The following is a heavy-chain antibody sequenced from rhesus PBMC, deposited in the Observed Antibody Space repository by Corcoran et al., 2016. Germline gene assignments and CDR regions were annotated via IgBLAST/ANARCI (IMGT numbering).Heavy chain of an antibody. CDR1: GGSISSSY. J-gene: IGHJ4*01. V-gene: IGHV4S7*01. D-gene: IGHD6-37*01. CDR3: ARGGGWSKVFDY. Sequence: QLQLQESGPGLVKPSETLSVTCAVSGGSISSSYWSWIRQAPGKGLEWIRYIYGSSGSTYYNPSLKSRVTISTDTSKNQFSLKLSSVTAADTAVYYGARGGGWSKVFDYWGQGVLVTVSS. CDR2: IYGSSGST.